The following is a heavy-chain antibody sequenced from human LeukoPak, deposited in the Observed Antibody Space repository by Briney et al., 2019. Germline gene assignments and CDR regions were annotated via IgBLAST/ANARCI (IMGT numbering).Heavy chain of an antibody. CDR3: ARTYSSGGGCYTDHYGMDV. D-gene: IGHD2-15*01. Sequence: ASVKVSCKASGYTFTGHYMHWVRQAPGQGLEWMGWINPNSGGTNYAQKFQGWVTMTRDTSISTAYMELSRLRSDDTAVYYCARTYSSGGGCYTDHYGMDVWGQGTTVTVSS. CDR2: INPNSGGT. V-gene: IGHV1-2*04. CDR1: GYTFTGHY. J-gene: IGHJ6*02.